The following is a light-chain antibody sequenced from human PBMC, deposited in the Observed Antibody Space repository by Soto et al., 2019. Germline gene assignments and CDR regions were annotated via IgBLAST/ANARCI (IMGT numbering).Light chain of an antibody. CDR1: QGISNY. Sequence: DIQMTQSPSFLSASVGDRVTITCRASQGISNYLAWYQQKPGKVPKLLISAASTLQSGVPSRFSGSGTGTAFSPPISSLQPEDVGTSYCQKYNNAPQLTFGGGTKVEIK. CDR3: QKYNNAPQLT. V-gene: IGKV1-27*01. J-gene: IGKJ4*01. CDR2: AAS.